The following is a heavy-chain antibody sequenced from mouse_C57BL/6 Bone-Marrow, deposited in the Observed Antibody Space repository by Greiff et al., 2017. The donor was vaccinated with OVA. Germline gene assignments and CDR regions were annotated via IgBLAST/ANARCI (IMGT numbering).Heavy chain of an antibody. CDR3: ARERNDEGFDY. V-gene: IGHV1-42*01. D-gene: IGHD2-14*01. CDR2: INPSTGGT. CDR1: GYPFTGYY. Sequence: EVQLQQSGPELVKPGASVKLSCKASGYPFTGYYMNWVKQSPEQSLEWIGEINPSTGGTTYNQKFKAKATLTVDKSSSTAYMQLKSLTSEDSAVYYGARERNDEGFDYGGQGTTLTVSS. J-gene: IGHJ2*01.